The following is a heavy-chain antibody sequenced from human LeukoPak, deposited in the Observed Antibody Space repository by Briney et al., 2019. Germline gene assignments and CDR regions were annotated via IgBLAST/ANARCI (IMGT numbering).Heavy chain of an antibody. J-gene: IGHJ4*02. CDR3: AKDRRGYTYNFDY. D-gene: IGHD5-18*01. Sequence: GGSLRLSCAASGFTFSSYGMHWVRQPPGKGLELVAVISNDGSNKYYADSVKGRFTVSRDNSKNTLYLKMNSLRAEDTAVFYCAKDRRGYTYNFDYWGQGTLVTVSS. V-gene: IGHV3-30*18. CDR1: GFTFSSYG. CDR2: ISNDGSNK.